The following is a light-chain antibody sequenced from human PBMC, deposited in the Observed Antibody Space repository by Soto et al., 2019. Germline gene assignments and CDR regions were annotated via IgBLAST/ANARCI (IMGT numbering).Light chain of an antibody. CDR2: GAS. CDR3: QQYCDSPDT. V-gene: IGKV3-20*01. J-gene: IGKJ2*01. Sequence: EIVLTQSPATLSLSPGERAALSCGASQSVNNNFFAWYQQIPGQAPRLLIYGASSRASGIPARFSGSGSGTDFTLIISRLEPEDFAVYYCQQYCDSPDTFVQGTKLQIK. CDR1: QSVNNNF.